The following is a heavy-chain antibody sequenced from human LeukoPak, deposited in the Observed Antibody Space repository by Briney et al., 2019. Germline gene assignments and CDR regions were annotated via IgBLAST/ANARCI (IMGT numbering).Heavy chain of an antibody. Sequence: PEGSLRLSCAASGFTFSIYPMSWVRQAPGRGREWVSAIRGSGGSTYYDESVKGRFNISRDHSKNTLYLPMNSLRAEDTAVYYCAKDDGRRAGIVVVPAGHDYWGQGTLVTVSS. J-gene: IGHJ4*02. V-gene: IGHV3-23*01. CDR3: AKDDGRRAGIVVVPAGHDY. D-gene: IGHD2-2*01. CDR1: GFTFSIYP. CDR2: IRGSGGST.